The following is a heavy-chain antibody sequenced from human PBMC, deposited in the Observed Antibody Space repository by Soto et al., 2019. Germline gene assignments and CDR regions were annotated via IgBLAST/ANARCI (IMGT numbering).Heavy chain of an antibody. Sequence: GGSLRLSCAASRFTFSSYAMNWVRQAPGKGLEWVSAISGSGGSTYYADSVKGRFTISRDKSKNTLYLQMNSLRAEDTAVYYCAKGRYSGTYYPGYWGQGTLVTVSS. CDR2: ISGSGGST. D-gene: IGHD1-26*01. V-gene: IGHV3-23*01. CDR3: AKGRYSGTYYPGY. J-gene: IGHJ4*02. CDR1: RFTFSSYA.